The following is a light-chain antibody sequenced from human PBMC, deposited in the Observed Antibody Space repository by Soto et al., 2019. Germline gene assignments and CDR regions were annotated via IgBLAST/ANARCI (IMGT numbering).Light chain of an antibody. CDR2: DVS. V-gene: IGLV2-14*03. CDR1: NSDVGGYTY. J-gene: IGLJ1*01. CDR3: SSYTSSSTPYV. Sequence: QSALTQPASVSGSPGQSITISCTGTNSDVGGYTYVSWYQQHPGKAPKLMIYDVSNRPSGVSNRFSGSKSGNTASLTISGLQADYEADYYCSSYTSSSTPYVFGTGTKLTVL.